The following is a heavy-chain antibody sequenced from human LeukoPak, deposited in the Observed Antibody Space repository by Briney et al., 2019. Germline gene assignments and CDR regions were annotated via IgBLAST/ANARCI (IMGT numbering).Heavy chain of an antibody. D-gene: IGHD6-6*01. CDR2: ISYDGNIK. CDR3: ARDSVLYYFDS. V-gene: IGHV3-30*04. Sequence: PGGSLRLSCAASGFTLSSHAIHWVRQAPGKGLEWVALISYDGNIKYYADSVKGRFTISRDNSKNTLSLQMNSLRPEDTAVYYCARDSVLYYFDSWGQGALVTVSS. J-gene: IGHJ4*02. CDR1: GFTLSSHA.